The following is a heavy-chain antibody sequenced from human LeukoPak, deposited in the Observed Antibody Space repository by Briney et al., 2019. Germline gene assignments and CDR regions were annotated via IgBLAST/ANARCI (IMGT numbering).Heavy chain of an antibody. Sequence: SETLSLTCTVSGGSISSYYWSWIRQPPGKGLEWIGDIYYSGSTNYNPPLKSRVTISVDTSKNQFSLKLSSVTAADTAVYYCARRGYSYGLLVGKNAFDIWGQGTMVTVSS. CDR3: ARRGYSYGLLVGKNAFDI. V-gene: IGHV4-59*08. CDR1: GGSISSYY. J-gene: IGHJ3*02. CDR2: IYYSGST. D-gene: IGHD5-18*01.